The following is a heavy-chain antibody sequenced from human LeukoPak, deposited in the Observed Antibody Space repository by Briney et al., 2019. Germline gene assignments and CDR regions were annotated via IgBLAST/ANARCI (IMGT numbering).Heavy chain of an antibody. Sequence: GGSLRLSCAASGFTFSSYGMHWVRQAPGKGLEWVAFIRYDGSNKYYADSVKGRFTMSRDNAKNSVYLQMNSLRVEDTAVYYCARARNGYDPRHYWGQGTLVTVSS. J-gene: IGHJ4*02. CDR1: GFTFSSYG. CDR3: ARARNGYDPRHY. CDR2: IRYDGSNK. V-gene: IGHV3-30*02. D-gene: IGHD5-12*01.